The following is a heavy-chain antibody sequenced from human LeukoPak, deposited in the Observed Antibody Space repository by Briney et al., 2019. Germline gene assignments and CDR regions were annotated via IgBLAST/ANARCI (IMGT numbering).Heavy chain of an antibody. V-gene: IGHV4-34*01. CDR1: GGSFSGYY. J-gene: IGHJ4*02. Sequence: SETLSLTCAVYGGSFSGYYWSWIRQPPGNGLEWIGEINHSGSTNYNPSLKSRVTISVDTSKNQFSLKLSSVTAADTAVYYCVRGRWWAPKSSPLDYSGQGTLVSVSP. CDR2: INHSGST. CDR3: VRGRWWAPKSSPLDY. D-gene: IGHD2-15*01.